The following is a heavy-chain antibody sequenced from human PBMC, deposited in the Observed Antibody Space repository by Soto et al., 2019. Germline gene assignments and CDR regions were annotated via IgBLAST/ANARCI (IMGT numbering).Heavy chain of an antibody. CDR3: AKDRRVVAVAAPFDY. V-gene: IGHV3-30*18. CDR1: GFTFSSYG. CDR2: ISYDGSNK. D-gene: IGHD6-19*01. Sequence: QVQLVESGGGVVQPGRSLRLSCAASGFTFSSYGMHWVRQAPGKGLEWVAVISYDGSNKYYADSVKGRFTISRDNSKNTRDLQMNSLRAEDTAVYYCAKDRRVVAVAAPFDYWGQGTLVTVSS. J-gene: IGHJ4*02.